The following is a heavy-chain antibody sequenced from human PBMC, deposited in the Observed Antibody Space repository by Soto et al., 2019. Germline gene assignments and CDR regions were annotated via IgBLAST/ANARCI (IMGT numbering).Heavy chain of an antibody. Sequence: QVQLVESGGCVVQPGRSLRLSCAASEFSFSSYGMHWVRQAPDKGMEWVAVIWYDGSNKYYADSVKGRFTISRDNSKNTLSLQMNSLRAEDTTVYFCTRDGWVMRYCRGGSCYTQNWFDPWGQGTLVIVSS. V-gene: IGHV3-33*01. CDR1: EFSFSSYG. J-gene: IGHJ5*02. CDR2: IWYDGSNK. D-gene: IGHD2-15*01. CDR3: TRDGWVMRYCRGGSCYTQNWFDP.